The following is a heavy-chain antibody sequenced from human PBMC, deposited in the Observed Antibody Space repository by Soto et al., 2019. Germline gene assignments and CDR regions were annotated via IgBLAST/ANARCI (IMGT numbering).Heavy chain of an antibody. Sequence: SETLSLTCAVSGDSVSSDNWWTWVRHPPGKGLEWIGEIYHSGSTNYSPSLKSRVTISVEKSKNQFSLKLYPVTAADTAVYYCASDHERELPGDWGQGTRVTVSS. CDR3: ASDHERELPGD. CDR2: IYHSGST. J-gene: IGHJ4*02. CDR1: GDSVSSDNW. V-gene: IGHV4-4*02. D-gene: IGHD1-7*01.